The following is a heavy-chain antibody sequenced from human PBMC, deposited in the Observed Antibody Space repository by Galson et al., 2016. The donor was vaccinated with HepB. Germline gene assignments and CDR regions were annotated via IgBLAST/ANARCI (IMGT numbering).Heavy chain of an antibody. CDR1: GFSFSTYA. Sequence: SLRLSCAASGFSFSTYAMHWVRQAPGKGLEWVAIISDDGSYADYGDSVKGRFTMSRDNSQNTLFLQMNSLRAEDTAVYYCARPTRGGGYSFLIEYWGQGTLVTVSS. CDR2: ISDDGSYA. CDR3: ARPTRGGGYSFLIEY. J-gene: IGHJ4*02. V-gene: IGHV3-30*03. D-gene: IGHD1-26*01.